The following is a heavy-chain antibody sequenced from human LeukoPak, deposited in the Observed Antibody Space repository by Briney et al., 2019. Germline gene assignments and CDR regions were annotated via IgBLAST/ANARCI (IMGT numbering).Heavy chain of an antibody. Sequence: GGSLRLSCAASGFTFSSYAMSWVRQAPGKGLEWVSGINWNGGSTGYADSVKGRFTISRDNAKNSLYLQMNSLRAEDTALYYCATPHGGGYYYYYYMDVWGKGTTVTVSS. CDR1: GFTFSSYA. CDR3: ATPHGGGYYYYYYMDV. D-gene: IGHD3-16*01. J-gene: IGHJ6*03. V-gene: IGHV3-20*04. CDR2: INWNGGST.